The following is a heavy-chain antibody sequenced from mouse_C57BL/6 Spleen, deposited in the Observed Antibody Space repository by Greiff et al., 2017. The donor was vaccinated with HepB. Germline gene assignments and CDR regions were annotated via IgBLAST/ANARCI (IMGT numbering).Heavy chain of an antibody. J-gene: IGHJ2*01. CDR3: ARPLTGTGEYYFDY. D-gene: IGHD4-1*01. V-gene: IGHV1-50*01. Sequence: VKLQQPGAELVKPGASVKLSCKASGYTFTSYWMQWVKQRPGQGLEWIGEIDPSDSYTNYNQKFKGKATLTVDTSSSTAYMQLSSLTSEDSAVYYCARPLTGTGEYYFDYWGQGTTLTVSS. CDR1: GYTFTSYW. CDR2: IDPSDSYT.